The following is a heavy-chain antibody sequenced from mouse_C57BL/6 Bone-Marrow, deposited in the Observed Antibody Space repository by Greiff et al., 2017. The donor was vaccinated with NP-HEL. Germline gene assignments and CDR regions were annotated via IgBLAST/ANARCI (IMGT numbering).Heavy chain of an antibody. Sequence: QVQLKQSGAELVKPGSSVKMSCKASGYTFTSYWMLWVKQRPGRGLEWIGRIDPNSGGTKYNEKFKSKATLTVDKTSSTAYMEISSLTSEDSAVYYCARGTTLVKAWYYDCWGKGTTVTVSS. CDR1: GYTFTSYW. CDR3: ARGTTLVKAWYYDC. CDR2: IDPNSGGT. J-gene: IGHJ1*03. V-gene: IGHV1-72*01. D-gene: IGHD2-14*01.